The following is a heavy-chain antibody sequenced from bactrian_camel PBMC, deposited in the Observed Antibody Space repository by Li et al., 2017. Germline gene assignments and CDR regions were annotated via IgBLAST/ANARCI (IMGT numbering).Heavy chain of an antibody. CDR3: AADCGQYCSGGRCYPTQYRY. CDR2: IYTGSGNT. J-gene: IGHJ4*01. Sequence: HVQLVESGGGSVQAGGSLRLSCAASGYTYNRNCMAWFRQAPGKEREGVARIYTGSGNTYYADSVKGRFTISQDNAKNTVYLQMNSLRPEDTAMYYCAADCGQYCSGGRCYPTQYRYWGQGTQVTVS. V-gene: IGHV3S1*01. D-gene: IGHD2*01. CDR1: GYTYNRNC.